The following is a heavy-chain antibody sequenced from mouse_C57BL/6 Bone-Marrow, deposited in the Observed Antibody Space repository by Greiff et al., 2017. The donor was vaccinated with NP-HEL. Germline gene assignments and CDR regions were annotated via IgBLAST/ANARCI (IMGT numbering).Heavy chain of an antibody. CDR2: IDPSDSYT. CDR3: ASDYYDGPWFAY. D-gene: IGHD2-3*01. J-gene: IGHJ3*01. V-gene: IGHV1-59*01. CDR1: GYTFTSYW. Sequence: QVQLQQPGAELVRPGTSVKLSCKASGYTFTSYWMHWVKQRPGQGLEWIGVIDPSDSYTNYNQKFKGKATLTVDTSSSTAYMQLSSLTSEDSAVYFYASDYYDGPWFAYWGQGTLVTVSA.